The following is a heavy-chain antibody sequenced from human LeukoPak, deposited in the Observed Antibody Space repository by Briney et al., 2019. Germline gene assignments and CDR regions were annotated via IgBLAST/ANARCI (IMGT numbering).Heavy chain of an antibody. CDR2: VMPLFGTP. CDR1: GGTFNNYA. CDR3: AATDGYIHRHPLYYLDY. Sequence: SVKVSCKAPGGTFNNYAISWVRQAPGQGPEWMGGVMPLFGTPSYAQKFQGRVTVITDDSTNTAYMEVSSLRYDDTAIYYCAATDGYIHRHPLYYLDYWGQGTLVIVSS. V-gene: IGHV1-69*05. J-gene: IGHJ4*02. D-gene: IGHD5-24*01.